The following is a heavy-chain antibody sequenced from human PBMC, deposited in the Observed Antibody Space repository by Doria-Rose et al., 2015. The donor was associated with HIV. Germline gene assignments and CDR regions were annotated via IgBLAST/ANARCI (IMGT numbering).Heavy chain of an antibody. J-gene: IGHJ4*01. CDR2: TYYTGTS. D-gene: IGHD3-3*01. V-gene: IGHV4-31*03. CDR1: GASVSSRGYY. Sequence: DSGPGLVKPSETLSLTCSVSGASVSSRGYYWNWIRQVPGKGLESLGYTYYTGTSDYSPSLKSRLNMAVDTSKNQFSLKLSFVTVADTAVYYCARMGSYRELDYWGHGALVIV. CDR3: ARMGSYRELDY.